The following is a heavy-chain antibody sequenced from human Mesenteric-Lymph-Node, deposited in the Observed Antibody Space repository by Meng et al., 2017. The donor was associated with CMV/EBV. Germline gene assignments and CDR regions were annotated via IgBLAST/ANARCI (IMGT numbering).Heavy chain of an antibody. CDR3: IKDRGYRKYYYYYGMDG. CDR1: GFIFGDHA. D-gene: IGHD5-18*01. CDR2: ISWNGGAV. V-gene: IGHV3-9*01. J-gene: IGHJ6*02. Sequence: SLKISCEASGFIFGDHAMHWVRQIPGKGLQWVSGISWNGGAVGYADSVKGRFTISRDNPKNSLYLQMNSLSVEDTALYYCIKDRGYRKYYYYYGMDGWGQGTAVTVSS.